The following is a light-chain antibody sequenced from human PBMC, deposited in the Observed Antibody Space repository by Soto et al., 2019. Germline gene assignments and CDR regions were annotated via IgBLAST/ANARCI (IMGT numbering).Light chain of an antibody. V-gene: IGLV2-14*03. CDR2: DVY. CDR3: SSYRSSSTPLV. CDR1: SSDVGGYNF. Sequence: QSALTQPASVSGSPGQSITISCTGTSSDVGGYNFVSWYQRHPGKAPKLMIYDVYSRPSGVPNRFSGSNSGNTASLTISGLQAEDEADYYCSSYRSSSTPLVFGTGTKLTVL. J-gene: IGLJ1*01.